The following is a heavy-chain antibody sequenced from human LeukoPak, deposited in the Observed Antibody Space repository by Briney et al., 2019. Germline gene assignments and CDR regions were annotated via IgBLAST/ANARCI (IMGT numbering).Heavy chain of an antibody. J-gene: IGHJ6*02. CDR1: GFTVSSNY. D-gene: IGHD3-22*01. Sequence: GGSLRLSCAASGFTVSSNYMSWVRQAPGKGLEWVSVIYSGGSTYYADSVKGRFTISRDNSKNTLYLQMNSLRAEDTAVYYCARYNGYYARYYYDMDVWGQGTTVTVSS. V-gene: IGHV3-66*01. CDR2: IYSGGST. CDR3: ARYNGYYARYYYDMDV.